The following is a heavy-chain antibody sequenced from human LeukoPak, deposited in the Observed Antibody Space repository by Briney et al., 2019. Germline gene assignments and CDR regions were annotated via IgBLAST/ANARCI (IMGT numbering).Heavy chain of an antibody. D-gene: IGHD5-18*01. CDR3: TKRGYSYEADY. CDR2: ISTTGGGT. Sequence: PGGSLRLSCVVSGFTFSTYAMRWVRQAPGKGLEWVSSISTTGGGTSYADSVKGRFTISRDNSKNTLFLQMNSLRAEDTVVYYCTKRGYSYEADYWGQGTLVTVSS. J-gene: IGHJ4*02. CDR1: GFTFSTYA. V-gene: IGHV3-23*01.